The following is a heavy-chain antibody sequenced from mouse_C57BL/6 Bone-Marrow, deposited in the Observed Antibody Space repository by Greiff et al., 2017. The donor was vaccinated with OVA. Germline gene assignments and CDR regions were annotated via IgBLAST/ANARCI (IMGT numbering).Heavy chain of an antibody. Sequence: EVKLMESGAELVRPGSSVKMSCKTSGYTFTSYGINWVKQRPGQGLEWIGYIYIGNGYTEYNEKFKGKATLTSDTSSSTAYMQLSSLTSEDSAIYFCARWPYYYGSSYFDYWGQGTTLTVSS. CDR2: IYIGNGYT. D-gene: IGHD1-1*01. J-gene: IGHJ2*01. V-gene: IGHV1-58*01. CDR3: ARWPYYYGSSYFDY. CDR1: GYTFTSYG.